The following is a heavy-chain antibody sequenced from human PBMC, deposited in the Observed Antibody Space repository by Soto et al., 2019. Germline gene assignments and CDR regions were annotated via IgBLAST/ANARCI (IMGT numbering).Heavy chain of an antibody. CDR2: INHSGTT. Sequence: QVQLRQWGAGLLKPSETLSLTCAVFGGSFSDYYWTWIRQPPGKGLEWIGEINHSGTTSYNPSLKSRLNISVDTSNHQFSLKLSSVTAADTAVYYCARKPIYHFFAGYYAVDYWGQGTLVTVSS. V-gene: IGHV4-34*01. J-gene: IGHJ4*02. CDR3: ARKPIYHFFAGYYAVDY. CDR1: GGSFSDYY. D-gene: IGHD3-9*01.